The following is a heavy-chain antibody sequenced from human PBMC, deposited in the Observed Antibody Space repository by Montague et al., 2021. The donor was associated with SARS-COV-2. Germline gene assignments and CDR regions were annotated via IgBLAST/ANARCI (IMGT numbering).Heavy chain of an antibody. V-gene: IGHV4-59*12. CDR2: IYYSGYT. CDR3: ASQRGGNNSDDYFNH. CDR1: SGSLSTYY. Sequence: SETLSLTCTVSSGSLSTYYWSWIRQPPGKGLEWIGDIYYSGYTNYNPSLKSRISISVDTSKNQFSLRLSSVTAADTAFYYCASQRGGNNSDDYFNHWGQGTLVSISS. J-gene: IGHJ4*02. D-gene: IGHD1-1*01.